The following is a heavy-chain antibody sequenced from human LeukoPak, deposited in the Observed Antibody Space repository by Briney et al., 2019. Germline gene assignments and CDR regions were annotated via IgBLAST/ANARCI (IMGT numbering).Heavy chain of an antibody. CDR2: INHSGST. D-gene: IGHD3-10*01. J-gene: IGHJ4*02. V-gene: IGHV4-34*01. CDR1: GGSFSGYY. Sequence: SETLSLTCAVYGGSFSGYYWSWIRQPPGKGLEWIGEINHSGSTSYNPSLKSRVTISVDTSKNQFSLKLSSVTAADTAVYYCASRRDYYGSGNDYWGQGTLVTVSS. CDR3: ASRRDYYGSGNDY.